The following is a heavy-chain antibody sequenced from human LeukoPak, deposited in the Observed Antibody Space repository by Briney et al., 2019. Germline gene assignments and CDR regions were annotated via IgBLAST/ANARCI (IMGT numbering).Heavy chain of an antibody. CDR1: GFTFSDSA. J-gene: IGHJ4*02. V-gene: IGHV3-73*01. D-gene: IGHD6-19*01. CDR3: TAAGRGGIAVSGTHY. Sequence: PGGSLRLSCAASGFTFSDSAIHWVRQASGKGLEWVGRIKIKTDIYATAYAASVKGRFTISRDDPENTAYLRMNSLKTEDTAVYYCTAAGRGGIAVSGTHYWGQGTLVTVSS. CDR2: IKIKTDIYAT.